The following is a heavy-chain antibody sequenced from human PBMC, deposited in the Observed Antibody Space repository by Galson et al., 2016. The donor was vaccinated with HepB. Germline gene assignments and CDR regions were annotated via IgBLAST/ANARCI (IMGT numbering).Heavy chain of an antibody. V-gene: IGHV3-30-3*01. CDR1: GFTFSTYA. CDR2: ISYDGNKK. D-gene: IGHD3-10*01. CDR3: ARDEDDPSYTIDF. Sequence: SLRLSCAASGFTFSTYAMHWVRQAPGKGLEWVAVISYDGNKKYYAASVNGRFTIARGNSENTLYLQMHSLRAEDTAVYYCARDEDDPSYTIDFWGQGTLVSGSS. J-gene: IGHJ4*02.